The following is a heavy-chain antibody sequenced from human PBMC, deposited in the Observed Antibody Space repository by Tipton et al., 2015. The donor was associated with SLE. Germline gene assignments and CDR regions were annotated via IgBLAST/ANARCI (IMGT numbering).Heavy chain of an antibody. D-gene: IGHD1-20*01. CDR2: IYYSGST. V-gene: IGHV4-38-2*01. CDR3: ARARSLITGTTGGTFDY. Sequence: TLSLTCVVSDYSISSSHYWGWIRQPPGKGLEWIGSIYYSGSTYYNPSLKSRVTISVDTSKNQFSLKLSSVTAADTAVYYCARARSLITGTTGGTFDYWGQGTLVTVSS. J-gene: IGHJ4*02. CDR1: DYSISSSHY.